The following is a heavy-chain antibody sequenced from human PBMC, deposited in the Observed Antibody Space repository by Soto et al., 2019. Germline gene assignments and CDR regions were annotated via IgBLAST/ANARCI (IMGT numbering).Heavy chain of an antibody. CDR2: ISGSGGST. D-gene: IGHD3-10*01. V-gene: IGHV3-23*01. Sequence: EVQLLESGGGLVQPGGSLRLSCAASGFTFSSYAMSWVRQAPGKGLEWVSAISGSGGSTYYADSVKGRFTISRDKSKNTLYLQMNSLSAEYTAVYYCAKRGDDYYGSGRYYYYYGMDVWGQGTTVTVSS. CDR3: AKRGDDYYGSGRYYYYYGMDV. J-gene: IGHJ6*02. CDR1: GFTFSSYA.